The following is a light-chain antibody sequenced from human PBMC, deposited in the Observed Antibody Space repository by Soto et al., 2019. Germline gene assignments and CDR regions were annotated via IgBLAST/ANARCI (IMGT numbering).Light chain of an antibody. V-gene: IGKV1-12*01. Sequence: DIQMTQSPSTLSGSVGDRVTITCGASQSISSWLAWYQQKPGKAPKLLIYAASTLQSGVPSRLRGSGYGTDLTITISGMQHEDFETYYCQQAHSFTITFGQGTRLEIK. J-gene: IGKJ5*01. CDR1: QSISSW. CDR3: QQAHSFTIT. CDR2: AAS.